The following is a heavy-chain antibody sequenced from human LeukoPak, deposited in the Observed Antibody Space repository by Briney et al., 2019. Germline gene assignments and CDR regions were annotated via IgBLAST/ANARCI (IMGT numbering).Heavy chain of an antibody. CDR1: GFTFSFYT. J-gene: IGHJ4*02. Sequence: PGGSLRLSCAASGFTFSFYTMNWVRQAPGKGLEWVSSITEDSSYIYYADSVKGRFTISRDNAKNSLYLQMNSLRAEDTAVYYCASIIRYYYDSSGFPSGWGQGTLVTVSS. CDR3: ASIIRYYYDSSGFPSG. CDR2: ITEDSSYI. V-gene: IGHV3-21*01. D-gene: IGHD3-22*01.